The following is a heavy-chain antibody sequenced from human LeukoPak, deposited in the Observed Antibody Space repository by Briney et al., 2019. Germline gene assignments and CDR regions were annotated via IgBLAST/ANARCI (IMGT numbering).Heavy chain of an antibody. Sequence: ASVKVSCKASGYTFTGYYMHWVRQAPGQGLEWMGWINPNSGGTNYAQKFQGRVTMTRDTSISTAYMELSGLRSDDTAVYYRARDSDSSGWYASGYWGQGTLVTVSS. CDR1: GYTFTGYY. CDR2: INPNSGGT. D-gene: IGHD6-19*01. V-gene: IGHV1-2*02. CDR3: ARDSDSSGWYASGY. J-gene: IGHJ4*02.